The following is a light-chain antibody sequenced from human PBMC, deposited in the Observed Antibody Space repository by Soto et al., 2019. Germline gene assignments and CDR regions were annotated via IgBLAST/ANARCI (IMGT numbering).Light chain of an antibody. CDR2: DTD. CDR1: SGAVTSGSF. CDR3: LLYDGGVDV. Sequence: QAVVTQEPSLTVSPGGTVTLTCGSSSGAVTSGSFPTWFQQKPGQTPRPLIYDTDNRHSWTPARFSGSLLGGQAALTLSGAQPEDEAEYYCLLYDGGVDVFGAGTKVTVL. J-gene: IGLJ1*01. V-gene: IGLV7-43*01.